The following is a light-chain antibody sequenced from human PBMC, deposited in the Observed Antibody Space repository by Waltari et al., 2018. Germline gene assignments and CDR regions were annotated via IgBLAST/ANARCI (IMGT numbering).Light chain of an antibody. Sequence: EIVMTQSPATLSVSPGERANFSCRAGQNIGSDLAWYQQKPGQAPRLLIYGASTRATGIPARFSGSGSGTEFTLTISSLQSEDFAVYYCQQYNTWTPLTFGGGTKVEMK. CDR1: QNIGSD. CDR3: QQYNTWTPLT. V-gene: IGKV3-15*01. J-gene: IGKJ4*01. CDR2: GAS.